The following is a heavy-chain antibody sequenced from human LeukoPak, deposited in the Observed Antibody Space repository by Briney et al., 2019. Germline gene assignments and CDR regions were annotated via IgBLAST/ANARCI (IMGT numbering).Heavy chain of an antibody. CDR1: GFTFRDFW. Sequence: GGSLRLSCAASGFTFRDFWMHWVRQAPGKGPVWVSRMSPDGSATYYADSVKGRFTISRDNAENTMYLQMSSPRAEDTAVYYCARDMWGTFDYWGQGALVTVSS. CDR3: ARDMWGTFDY. CDR2: MSPDGSAT. J-gene: IGHJ4*02. V-gene: IGHV3-74*01. D-gene: IGHD7-27*01.